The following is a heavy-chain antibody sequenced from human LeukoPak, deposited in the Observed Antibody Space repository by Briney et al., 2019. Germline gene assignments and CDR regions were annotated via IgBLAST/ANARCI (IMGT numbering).Heavy chain of an antibody. J-gene: IGHJ4*02. CDR2: ISGSGGST. CDR1: GFTFSSYA. D-gene: IGHD3-10*01. Sequence: GGSLRLSCAASGFTFSSYAMSWVRQAPGKGLEWVSAISGSGGSTYYADSVKGRFTISRDNSKNTLYLQMNSLRAEDTAVYYCAGLVYGSGSYKGLWGQGTLVTVSS. CDR3: AGLVYGSGSYKGL. V-gene: IGHV3-23*01.